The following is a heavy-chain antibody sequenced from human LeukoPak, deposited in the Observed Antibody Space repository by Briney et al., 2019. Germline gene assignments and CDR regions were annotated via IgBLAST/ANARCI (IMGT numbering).Heavy chain of an antibody. CDR1: GFTFSSYE. CDR3: ARDPRGPTGYDSGGRDTFDY. D-gene: IGHD2-15*01. V-gene: IGHV3-30*04. Sequence: GGSLRLSCAASGFTFSSYEMNWVRQAPGKGLEWVAVIFYDGSMEYYPDSVKGRFTISRDNSKNTLYLQMNRLRLEDTAVYYCARDPRGPTGYDSGGRDTFDYWGQGTLVTVSS. CDR2: IFYDGSME. J-gene: IGHJ4*02.